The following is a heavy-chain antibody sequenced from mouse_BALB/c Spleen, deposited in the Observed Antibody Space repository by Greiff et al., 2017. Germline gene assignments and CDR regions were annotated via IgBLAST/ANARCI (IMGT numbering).Heavy chain of an antibody. D-gene: IGHD2-14*01. Sequence: QVQLKESGPGLVAPSQSLSITCTVSGFSLTSYGVHWVRQPPGKGLEWLGVIWAGGSTNYNSALMSRLSISKDNSKSQVFLKMNSLQTDDTAMYYCARAYRYDDYYAMDYWGQGTSVTVSS. CDR2: IWAGGST. CDR3: ARAYRYDDYYAMDY. V-gene: IGHV2-9*02. J-gene: IGHJ4*01. CDR1: GFSLTSYG.